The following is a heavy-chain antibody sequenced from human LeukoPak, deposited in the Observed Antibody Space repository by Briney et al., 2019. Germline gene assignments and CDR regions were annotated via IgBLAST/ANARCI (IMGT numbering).Heavy chain of an antibody. Sequence: ASVKVSCKASGYTSTSYDINWVRQATGQGLEWMGWMNPNSGNTGYAQKFQGRVTITRNTSISTAYMELSSLRSEDTAVYYCARGQQITIFGVVILVGWFDPWGQGTLVTVSS. CDR3: ARGQQITIFGVVILVGWFDP. D-gene: IGHD3-3*01. CDR2: MNPNSGNT. J-gene: IGHJ5*02. CDR1: GYTSTSYD. V-gene: IGHV1-8*03.